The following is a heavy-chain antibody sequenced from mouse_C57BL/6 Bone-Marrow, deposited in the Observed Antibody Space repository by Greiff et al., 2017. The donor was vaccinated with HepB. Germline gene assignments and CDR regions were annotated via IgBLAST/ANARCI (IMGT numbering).Heavy chain of an antibody. CDR3: ATTVVATDWYFDV. CDR2: INPNYGTT. V-gene: IGHV1-39*01. Sequence: VHVKQSGPELVKPGASVKISCKASGYSFTDYNMNWVKQSNGKSLEWIGVINPNYGTTSYNQKLKGKATLTVDQSSSTAYMQLNSLPSEDSAVYYCATTVVATDWYFDVWGTGTTVTVSS. J-gene: IGHJ1*03. D-gene: IGHD1-1*01. CDR1: GYSFTDYN.